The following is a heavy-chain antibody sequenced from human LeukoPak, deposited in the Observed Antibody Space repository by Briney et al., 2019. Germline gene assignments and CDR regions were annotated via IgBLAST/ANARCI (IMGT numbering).Heavy chain of an antibody. J-gene: IGHJ6*03. CDR3: ARVKDPGGYYYYYYMDV. CDR1: GGSFSGYY. CDR2: INHSGGT. D-gene: IGHD3-16*01. Sequence: PSETLSITCAVYGGSFSGYYWSWIRQPPGKGLEWIGEINHSGGTKYNPSLKSRVTISVDTSKNQFSLKLSSVTAADTAMYYCARVKDPGGYYYYYYMDVWGKGTTVTVSS. V-gene: IGHV4-34*01.